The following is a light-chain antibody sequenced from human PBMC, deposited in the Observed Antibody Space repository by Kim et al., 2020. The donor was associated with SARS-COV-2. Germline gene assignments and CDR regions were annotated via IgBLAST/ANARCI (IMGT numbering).Light chain of an antibody. Sequence: PGERATLSCRASQSVSSNYLAWYQQKPGQAPRLLIYSASSRATGIPDRFSGSGSGTDFTLTISRLEPEDFAVFYCQQYGSSPRSFGQGTKLE. CDR2: SAS. J-gene: IGKJ2*03. CDR3: QQYGSSPRS. V-gene: IGKV3-20*01. CDR1: QSVSSNY.